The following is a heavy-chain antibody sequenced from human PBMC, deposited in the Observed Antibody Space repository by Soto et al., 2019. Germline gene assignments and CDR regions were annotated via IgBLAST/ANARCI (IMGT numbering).Heavy chain of an antibody. J-gene: IGHJ5*02. Sequence: QVQLQESGPGLVKPSQTLSLTCTVSGGSISSGGYYWSWIRQHPGKGLEWIGYIYYSGSTYYNPSLKSRVTISVDTSKNQFSLKLSSVTAADTAVYYCARGVMDFWSGYYINPEGYWFDPWGQGTLVTVSS. V-gene: IGHV4-31*03. CDR2: IYYSGST. D-gene: IGHD3-3*01. CDR1: GGSISSGGYY. CDR3: ARGVMDFWSGYYINPEGYWFDP.